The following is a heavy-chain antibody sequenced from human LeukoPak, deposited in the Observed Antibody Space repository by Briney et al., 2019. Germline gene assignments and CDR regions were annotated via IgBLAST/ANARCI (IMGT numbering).Heavy chain of an antibody. CDR2: IYYSGST. V-gene: IGHV4-59*08. J-gene: IGHJ4*02. CDR1: GGSFSDYY. D-gene: IGHD2-2*01. CDR3: ASLYCSSTSCYLFH. Sequence: SETLSLTRAVYGGSFSDYYWSWIRQTPGKGLEWIGYIYYSGSTNYNPSLKSRVNISVDTSKNQFSLKLSSVTAADTALYYCASLYCSSTSCYLFHWGQGTLVTVPS.